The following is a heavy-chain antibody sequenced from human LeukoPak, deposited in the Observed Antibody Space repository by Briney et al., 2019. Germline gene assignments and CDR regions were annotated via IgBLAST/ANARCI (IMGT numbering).Heavy chain of an antibody. V-gene: IGHV1-46*01. CDR1: GYTFTSYY. Sequence: ASVKVSCKASGYTFTSYYMHWVRQAPGQGLEWMGIINPSGGSTSYAQKFQGRVTMTRDTSTSTVYMELSSLRSEDTAAYYCARAFSVEWELLHPFDYWGQGTLVTVSS. CDR3: ARAFSVEWELLHPFDY. D-gene: IGHD1-26*01. CDR2: INPSGGST. J-gene: IGHJ4*02.